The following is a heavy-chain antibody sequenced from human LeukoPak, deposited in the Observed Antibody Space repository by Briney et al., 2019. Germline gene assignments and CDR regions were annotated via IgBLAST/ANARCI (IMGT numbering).Heavy chain of an antibody. D-gene: IGHD6-13*01. CDR2: IKQDGSEK. V-gene: IGHV3-7*03. J-gene: IGHJ3*02. Sequence: GGSLRLSCDASGFTFTYVAMNWVRQAPGKGLEWVANIKQDGSEKYYVDSVKGRFTISRDNSKNTLYLQMSSLRAEDTAIYYCAKDKSSSSWPYDVFDIWGQGTMVTVSS. CDR1: GFTFTYVA. CDR3: AKDKSSSSWPYDVFDI.